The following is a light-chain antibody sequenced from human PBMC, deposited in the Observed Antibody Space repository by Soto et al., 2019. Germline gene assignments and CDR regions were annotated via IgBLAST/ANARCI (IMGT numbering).Light chain of an antibody. Sequence: QSALTQPPSASGSPGQSVTISCNGTSSDVGGYNYVSWYQQHPGKAPKLMIYEVSKRPSGVPDRFSGSKSGNTASLIVSGLQAEDEADYYCSSYAGSNNVVFGGGTKLTVL. V-gene: IGLV2-8*01. J-gene: IGLJ2*01. CDR3: SSYAGSNNVV. CDR1: SSDVGGYNY. CDR2: EVS.